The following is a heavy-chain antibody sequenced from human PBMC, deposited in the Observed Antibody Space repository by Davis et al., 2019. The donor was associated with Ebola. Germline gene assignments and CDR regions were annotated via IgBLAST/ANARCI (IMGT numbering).Heavy chain of an antibody. J-gene: IGHJ4*02. Sequence: PGGSLRLSCAASGFTFSSYWMSWVRQAPGKGLEWVANIKQDGSEKYYVDSVKGRFTISRDNAKNSLYLQMNSLRAEDTAVYYCARDEAVAGKGYYFDYWGQGTLVTVSS. D-gene: IGHD6-19*01. CDR1: GFTFSSYW. V-gene: IGHV3-7*01. CDR2: IKQDGSEK. CDR3: ARDEAVAGKGYYFDY.